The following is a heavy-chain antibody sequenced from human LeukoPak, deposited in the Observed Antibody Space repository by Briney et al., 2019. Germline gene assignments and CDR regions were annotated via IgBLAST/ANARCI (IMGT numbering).Heavy chain of an antibody. V-gene: IGHV3-23*01. Sequence: GGSLRLSCAASGFTFSSYAMSWVRQAPGKGLEWVSAISGSGGSTYYADSVKGRFTISRDNSKNTLYLQMNSLRAEDTAVYYCSREGRDYYYGMDVWGQGTTVTVSS. CDR2: ISGSGGST. CDR1: GFTFSSYA. CDR3: SREGRDYYYGMDV. J-gene: IGHJ6*02. D-gene: IGHD1-26*01.